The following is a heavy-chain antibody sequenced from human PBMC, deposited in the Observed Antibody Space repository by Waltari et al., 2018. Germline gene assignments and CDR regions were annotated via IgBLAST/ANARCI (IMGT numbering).Heavy chain of an antibody. CDR1: GVSMGGHY. J-gene: IGHJ3*02. V-gene: IGHV4-59*11. Sequence: QVQLQESGPGLVKPSETLSLTCTVSGVSMGGHYWVWIRQPPGKGLEWVGYVHHSGNTNYNPSLKRRVSMSIDTSNNQLSLSLTSLTTADTAVYYCAREGDGDKGSAFDIWGHGTMVTVSS. CDR3: AREGDGDKGSAFDI. D-gene: IGHD3-10*01. CDR2: VHHSGNT.